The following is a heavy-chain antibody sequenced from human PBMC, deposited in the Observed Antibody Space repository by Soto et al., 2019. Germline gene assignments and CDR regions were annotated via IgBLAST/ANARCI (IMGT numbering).Heavy chain of an antibody. CDR2: INPANGNT. CDR1: GFTFSDTL. Sequence: QVQLVQSGAELKKPGASVNISCQASGFTFSDTLINWVRQGPGQRLEWMGWINPANGNTRYSESFQGRVTISSLSSASTAYVALSDLTSEDTAVYSCAIDIGSVGPRAHDAFDVWGQGTMITVSS. CDR3: AIDIGSVGPRAHDAFDV. J-gene: IGHJ3*01. V-gene: IGHV1-3*01. D-gene: IGHD3-10*01.